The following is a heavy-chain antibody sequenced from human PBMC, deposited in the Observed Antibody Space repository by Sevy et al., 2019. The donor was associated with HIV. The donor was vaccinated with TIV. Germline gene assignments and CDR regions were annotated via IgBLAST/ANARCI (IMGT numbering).Heavy chain of an antibody. J-gene: IGHJ5*02. CDR3: ARDAGYSVNWYPRFDP. Sequence: GGSLRLSCAASAFTFSTYAMHWVRQAPGKGLEWVAVISYDGSHKYYVDSVKGRFTISRDDSKSSLYLQMNTLRAEDTTVYYCARDAGYSVNWYPRFDPWGQGTLVTVSS. D-gene: IGHD6-13*01. CDR1: AFTFSTYA. CDR2: ISYDGSHK. V-gene: IGHV3-30*03.